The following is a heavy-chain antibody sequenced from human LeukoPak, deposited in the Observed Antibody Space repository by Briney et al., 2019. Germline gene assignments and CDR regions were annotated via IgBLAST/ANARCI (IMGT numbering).Heavy chain of an antibody. Sequence: VASVKVSCKASGGTFSSYAISWVRQAPGQGLEWMGGIIPIFGTANYAQKFQGRVTITADESTSTAYMELSSLRSEDTAVYYCARGPRSPRLYSSGWYYFDYWGQGTLVTVSS. CDR1: GGTFSSYA. CDR2: IIPIFGTA. V-gene: IGHV1-69*01. J-gene: IGHJ4*02. D-gene: IGHD6-19*01. CDR3: ARGPRSPRLYSSGWYYFDY.